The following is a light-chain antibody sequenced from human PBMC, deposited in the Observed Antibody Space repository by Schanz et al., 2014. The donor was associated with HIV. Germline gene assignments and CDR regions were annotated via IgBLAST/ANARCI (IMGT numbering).Light chain of an antibody. CDR2: ENH. V-gene: IGLV6-57*04. J-gene: IGLJ3*02. Sequence: NFMLTQPHSVSETPGKTVTISCTRSSGYIASNYVQWYQQRPGSAPTTLIYENHQRHSGVPDRFSGSIDTSSNSASLTISGLETEDEADYFCHSCDGRSLGVFGGGTKLTVL. CDR3: HSCDGRSLGV. CDR1: SGYIASNY.